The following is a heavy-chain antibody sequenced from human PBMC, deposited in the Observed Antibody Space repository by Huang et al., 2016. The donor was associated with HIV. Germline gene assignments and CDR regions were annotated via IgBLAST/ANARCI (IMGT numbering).Heavy chain of an antibody. J-gene: IGHJ4*02. Sequence: QVQLVESGGGVVQPGRSLRLSCAAFGFTFNKFYMHWVRQAPGKGLEWVAIISNEGSIKYHADAVKGRFTISRDNSKNTVYLQMNSLRVEDTAVYYCAKDGRGSGTYYDYFEYWGQGTLVTVSS. CDR1: GFTFNKFY. CDR3: AKDGRGSGTYYDYFEY. V-gene: IGHV3-30*18. D-gene: IGHD1-26*01. CDR2: ISNEGSIK.